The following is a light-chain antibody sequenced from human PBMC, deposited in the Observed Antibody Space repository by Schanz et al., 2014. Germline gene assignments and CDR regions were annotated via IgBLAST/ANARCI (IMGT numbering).Light chain of an antibody. Sequence: QSALTQPASVSGSPGQSITISCTGTSSDVGGYNYVSWYQQHPGTAPKLMIFDVSTRPSGVSNRFSGSKSGNTASLTISGLQVQDDADYYCSSYTSSSTRVFGTGTKLTVL. CDR2: DVS. V-gene: IGLV2-14*03. CDR1: SSDVGGYNY. CDR3: SSYTSSSTRV. J-gene: IGLJ1*01.